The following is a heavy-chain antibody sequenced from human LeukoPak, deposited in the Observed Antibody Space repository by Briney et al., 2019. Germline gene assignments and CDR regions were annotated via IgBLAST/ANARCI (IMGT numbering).Heavy chain of an antibody. D-gene: IGHD6-19*01. CDR1: GYSFTNYR. Sequence: GASLKISCKASGYSFTNYRISWVRQMPGKGLEWMGRIDPSDSYTNYSPSFQGHVTISADKSISTAYLQWSSPKASDTAMYFCARRGAGYSSSADYWGQGTLVTVSS. CDR2: IDPSDSYT. V-gene: IGHV5-10-1*01. J-gene: IGHJ4*02. CDR3: ARRGAGYSSSADY.